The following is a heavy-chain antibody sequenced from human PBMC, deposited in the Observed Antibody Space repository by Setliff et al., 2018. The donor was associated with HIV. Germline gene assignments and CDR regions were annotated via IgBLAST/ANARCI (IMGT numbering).Heavy chain of an antibody. CDR1: GFTFSIYW. Sequence: PGGSLRLSCAASGFTFSIYWMSWVRQAPGKGLEWVANIKQDGSEKYYADSVKGRFTISRDNSKNTLYLQMNSLRAEDTAVYYCARDLTGTDAFDIWGQGKMVTVSS. CDR3: ARDLTGTDAFDI. V-gene: IGHV3-7*01. J-gene: IGHJ3*02. CDR2: IKQDGSEK. D-gene: IGHD7-27*01.